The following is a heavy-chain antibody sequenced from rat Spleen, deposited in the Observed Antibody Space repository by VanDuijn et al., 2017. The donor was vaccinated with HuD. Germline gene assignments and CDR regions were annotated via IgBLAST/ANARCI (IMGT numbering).Heavy chain of an antibody. CDR3: ARQGISMMVVDF. J-gene: IGHJ2*01. D-gene: IGHD1-12*02. CDR2: ISYDGSST. Sequence: EVQLVESGGGLVQPGRSLKLSCAASGFTFSNYGMAWVRQAPTKGLEWVATISYDGSSTYYRDSVKGRFTISRDYAKNTLYLQMDSLRSEDTATYYCARQGISMMVVDFWGQGVMITVSS. CDR1: GFTFSNYG. V-gene: IGHV5-29*01.